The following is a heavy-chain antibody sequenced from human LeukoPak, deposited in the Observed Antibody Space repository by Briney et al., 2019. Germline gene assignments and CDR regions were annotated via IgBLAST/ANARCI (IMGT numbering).Heavy chain of an antibody. CDR3: AREPVKYYRIAAAGRFDY. CDR1: GGSISSRSYY. V-gene: IGHV4-39*07. CDR2: IYYSGSS. D-gene: IGHD6-13*01. Sequence: SETLSLTCTVSGGSISSRSYYWGWIRQPPGKGLEWIGNIYYSGSSYYNPSLKSRVTISVDTSKNQFSLKLSSVTAADTAVYYCAREPVKYYRIAAAGRFDYWGQGTLVTVSS. J-gene: IGHJ4*02.